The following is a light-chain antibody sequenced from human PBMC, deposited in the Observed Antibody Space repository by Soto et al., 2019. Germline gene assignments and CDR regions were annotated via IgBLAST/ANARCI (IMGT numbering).Light chain of an antibody. Sequence: EVVFTQSPGTLSFSPGERATLSCRASQSVSSNYLAWYQQKPGQAPRLLIYGASSRATGIPDRFSGSGSGTVFTLTISRLEPEDFAMYYCQQYVRSLWTLGQGTKVDIK. CDR3: QQYVRSLWT. CDR2: GAS. J-gene: IGKJ1*01. CDR1: QSVSSNY. V-gene: IGKV3-20*01.